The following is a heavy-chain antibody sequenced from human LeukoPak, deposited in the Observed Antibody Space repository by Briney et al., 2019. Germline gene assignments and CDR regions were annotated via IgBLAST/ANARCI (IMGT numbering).Heavy chain of an antibody. V-gene: IGHV3-30*18. CDR3: ANPGELGNFDY. Sequence: GGSLRLSCAASGFSFNTYAMSWVRQAPGKGLEWVAVISYDGSNKYYADSVKGRFTISRDNSKNTLYLQMNSLRAEDTAVYYCANPGELGNFDYWGQGTLVTVSS. CDR2: ISYDGSNK. J-gene: IGHJ4*02. CDR1: GFSFNTYA. D-gene: IGHD1-26*01.